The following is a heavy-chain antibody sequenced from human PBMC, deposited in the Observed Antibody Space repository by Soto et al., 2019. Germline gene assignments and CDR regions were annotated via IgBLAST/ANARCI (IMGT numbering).Heavy chain of an antibody. CDR2: INHSGST. D-gene: IGHD3-10*01. V-gene: IGHV4-34*01. J-gene: IGHJ6*02. CDR1: GGSFSGYY. Sequence: SETLSLTCAVYGGSFSGYYWSWIRQPPGKGLEWIGEINHSGSTNYNPSLKSRVTISVDTSKNQFSLKLSSVTAADTAVYYCAGFGELSNYYYYYGMDVWGQGTTVTVSS. CDR3: AGFGELSNYYYYYGMDV.